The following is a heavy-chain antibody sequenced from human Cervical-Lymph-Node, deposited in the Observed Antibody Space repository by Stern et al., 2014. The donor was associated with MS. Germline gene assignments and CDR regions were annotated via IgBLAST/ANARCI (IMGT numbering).Heavy chain of an antibody. Sequence: VQLVESGPGLVKPSQTLSLTCTVSGGSISSGGYYWSWIRQHPGKGLAWIGYIYYSGSTYYNPSLKSRVTISVDTSKNQFSLKLSSVTAADTAVYYCARDSIVGATSMFDYWGQGTLVTVSS. D-gene: IGHD1-26*01. V-gene: IGHV4-31*03. CDR1: GGSISSGGYY. J-gene: IGHJ4*02. CDR3: ARDSIVGATSMFDY. CDR2: IYYSGST.